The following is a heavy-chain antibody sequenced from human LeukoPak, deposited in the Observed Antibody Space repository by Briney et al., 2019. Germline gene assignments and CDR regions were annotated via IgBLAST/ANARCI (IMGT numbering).Heavy chain of an antibody. J-gene: IGHJ4*02. V-gene: IGHV4-59*01. D-gene: IGHD6-13*01. CDR2: IYYSGST. CDR3: ARELVDGHFDY. Sequence: SETLSLTCTVSGGSITSYYWSWIRQPPGKGLEWIGYIYYSGSTNYNPSLKSRVTISVDTSKNQFSLKLSSVTAADTAVYYCARELVDGHFDYWGQGTLVTVSS. CDR1: GGSITSYY.